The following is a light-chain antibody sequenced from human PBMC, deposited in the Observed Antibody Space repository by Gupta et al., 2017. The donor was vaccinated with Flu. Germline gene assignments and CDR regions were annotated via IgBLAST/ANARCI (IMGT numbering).Light chain of an antibody. V-gene: IGKV3-20*01. J-gene: IGKJ2*01. CDR3: HQYKTSPYT. CDR1: GSIDRNV. CDR2: GTS. Sequence: GTLLLAPGERVTLFCRAGGSIDRNVLVWYHQKPGQAPRVLIYGTSIRAPGIPDRFSGGGSGTDFTLTISRLEPEDSGLFYCHQYKTSPYTFGQGTKVEIK.